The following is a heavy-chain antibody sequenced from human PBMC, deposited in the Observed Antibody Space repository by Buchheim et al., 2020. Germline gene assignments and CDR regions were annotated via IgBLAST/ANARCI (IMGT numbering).Heavy chain of an antibody. CDR1: GFTFSSYG. CDR3: VKEDHSTGYGAYFED. D-gene: IGHD3-22*01. V-gene: IGHV3-30*18. Sequence: QVQLVESGGGVVQPGRSLRLSCAASGFTFSSYGMQWVRQAPGKGLEWVAVISYSGRTKYYADSVKGRFTISRDHSQNALYLQMNSLRAEDTAVYYCVKEDHSTGYGAYFEDWGQGTL. J-gene: IGHJ4*02. CDR2: ISYSGRTK.